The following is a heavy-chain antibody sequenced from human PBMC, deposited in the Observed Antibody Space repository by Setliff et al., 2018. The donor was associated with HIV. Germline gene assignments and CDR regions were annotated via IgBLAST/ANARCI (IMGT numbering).Heavy chain of an antibody. CDR3: VRENDLLDAFDI. J-gene: IGHJ3*02. CDR1: GGSFSGYY. D-gene: IGHD1-1*01. CDR2: INHSGST. Sequence: PSETLSLTCAVYGGSFSGYYWSWIRQPPGKGLEWIGEINHSGSTNYNPSLKSRVTISVDTSKNQFSLQLNSVTPEDTAVYYCVRENDLLDAFDIWGQGTMVTV. V-gene: IGHV4-34*01.